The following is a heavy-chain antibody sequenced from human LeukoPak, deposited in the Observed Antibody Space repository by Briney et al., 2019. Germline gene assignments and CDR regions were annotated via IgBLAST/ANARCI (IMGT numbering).Heavy chain of an antibody. D-gene: IGHD6-13*01. J-gene: IGHJ5*02. CDR3: ARAHLIAAAGYNWFDP. CDR2: INPNSGAT. V-gene: IGHV1-2*02. Sequence: ASVKVSCKASGYTFTAFYMHWVRQAPGQGLEWMGWINPNSGATYYAQKFQGRVTMTRDTSISTAYMELSRLRSDDTAVYYCARAHLIAAAGYNWFDPWGQGTLVTVSS. CDR1: GYTFTAFY.